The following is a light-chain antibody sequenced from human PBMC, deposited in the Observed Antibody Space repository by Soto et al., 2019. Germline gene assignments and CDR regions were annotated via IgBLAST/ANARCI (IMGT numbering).Light chain of an antibody. V-gene: IGKV3-15*01. CDR2: DTS. Sequence: EIVVTQSPATLSVSPGERVTLSCRASQFVSSRLAWYQEKPGQVPRLLIYDTSTRAPGISARFSGSGSGTEFTVTISSLQSEDFAVYYCQEYLQWPPGTFGQGTTVDMK. J-gene: IGKJ1*01. CDR1: QFVSSR. CDR3: QEYLQWPPGT.